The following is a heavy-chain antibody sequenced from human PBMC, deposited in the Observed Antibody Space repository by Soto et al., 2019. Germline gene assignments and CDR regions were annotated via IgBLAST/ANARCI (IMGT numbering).Heavy chain of an antibody. D-gene: IGHD5-12*01. V-gene: IGHV5-10-1*01. J-gene: IGHJ4*02. Sequence: GESLKISCKGSGYSFTSFWISWVRQMPGKGLEWMGRIDPSDSYTSYSPSSQGHVTISADRSISTAYLQWSSLKASDTAMYYCARLERYTGYELHFDYWGQGTQVTVSS. CDR3: ARLERYTGYELHFDY. CDR2: IDPSDSYT. CDR1: GYSFTSFW.